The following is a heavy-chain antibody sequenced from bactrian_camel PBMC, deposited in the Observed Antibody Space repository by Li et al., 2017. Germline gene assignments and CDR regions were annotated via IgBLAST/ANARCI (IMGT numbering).Heavy chain of an antibody. CDR2: VDSDGTA. V-gene: IGHV3S53*01. CDR1: GYSESRYC. Sequence: VQLVESGGGSVEAGGSLRLSCVVFGYSESRYCMGWYRQAPGPLREGVAIVDSDGTAIYADSVKGRFTISKDNAETTLYLQMNSLKPEDTAMYYCAAGGWYACAGTSKYNYWGQGTQVTVS. D-gene: IGHD5*01. J-gene: IGHJ4*01. CDR3: AAGGWYACAGTSKYNY.